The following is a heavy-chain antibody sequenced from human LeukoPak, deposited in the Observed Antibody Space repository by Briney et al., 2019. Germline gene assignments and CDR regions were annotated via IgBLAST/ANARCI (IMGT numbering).Heavy chain of an antibody. CDR3: AKAPEDFDWLSHGGYFDY. J-gene: IGHJ4*02. D-gene: IGHD3-9*01. Sequence: GGSLRLSCAASGFTFNIYAMSWVRQAPGKGLEWVSAISGSGGSTYYADSVKGRFTISRDNSKNTLYLQMNSLRAEDTAVYYCAKAPEDFDWLSHGGYFDYWGQGTLVTVSS. V-gene: IGHV3-23*01. CDR1: GFTFNIYA. CDR2: ISGSGGST.